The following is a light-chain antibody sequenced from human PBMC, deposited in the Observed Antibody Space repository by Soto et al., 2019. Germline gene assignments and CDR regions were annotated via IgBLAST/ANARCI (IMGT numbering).Light chain of an antibody. CDR3: QQYDSSRT. CDR2: GAS. V-gene: IGKV3-20*01. CDR1: QSVSGTF. Sequence: IVLTQSPGTLSLSPGERATLSCRASQSVSGTFLAWYQQKPGQAPRVLIYGASTRATGIPDRFSGSGSGTVFTLTISRLEPEDFAVYYCQQYDSSRTFGQGTKVE. J-gene: IGKJ1*01.